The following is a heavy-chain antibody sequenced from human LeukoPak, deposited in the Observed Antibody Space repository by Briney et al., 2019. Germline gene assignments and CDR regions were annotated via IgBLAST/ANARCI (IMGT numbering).Heavy chain of an antibody. Sequence: PGRSLGLSCAASGFTFSSYAMHWVRQAPGKGLEWVAVISYDGSNKYYADSVKGRFTNSRDNSKNTLYLQMNSLRAEDTAVYYCARDTGYSGRPWVISMDVWGKGTTVTVSS. CDR2: ISYDGSNK. D-gene: IGHD1-26*01. V-gene: IGHV3-30-3*01. J-gene: IGHJ6*03. CDR3: ARDTGYSGRPWVISMDV. CDR1: GFTFSSYA.